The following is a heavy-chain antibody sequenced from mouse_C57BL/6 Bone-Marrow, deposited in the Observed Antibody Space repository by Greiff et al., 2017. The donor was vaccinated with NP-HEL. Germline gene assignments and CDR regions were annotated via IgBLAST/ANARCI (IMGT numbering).Heavy chain of an antibody. J-gene: IGHJ4*01. V-gene: IGHV2-2*01. CDR3: ARRWDYDDPDYAMDY. Sequence: VQLVESGPGLVQPSQSLSITCTVSGFSLTSYGVHWVRQSPGKGLEWLGVIWSGGSTDYNAAFISRLSISKDNSKSQVFFKMNSLQADDTAIYYCARRWDYDDPDYAMDYWGQGTSVTVSS. CDR1: GFSLTSYG. CDR2: IWSGGST. D-gene: IGHD2-4*01.